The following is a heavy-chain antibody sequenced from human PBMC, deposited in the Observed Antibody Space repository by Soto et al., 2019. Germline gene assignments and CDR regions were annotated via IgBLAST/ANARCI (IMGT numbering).Heavy chain of an antibody. Sequence: EVQLVESGGGLVQPGGSLRLSCTASGFTFSLYPMHWVRQAPGKGPEYISGISGNGVSTYYANSVKGRFTISRDNTKNTLYLQMGSLKPEDMAVYYCARDYSSSWSTWFNPWGQGTLVTVSS. CDR2: ISGNGVST. V-gene: IGHV3-64*01. D-gene: IGHD6-13*01. CDR1: GFTFSLYP. J-gene: IGHJ5*02. CDR3: ARDYSSSWSTWFNP.